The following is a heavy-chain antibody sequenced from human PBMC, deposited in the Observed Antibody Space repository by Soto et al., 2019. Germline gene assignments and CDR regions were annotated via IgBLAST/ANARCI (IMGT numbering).Heavy chain of an antibody. J-gene: IGHJ4*02. CDR1: GGSISPYY. D-gene: IGHD6-19*01. CDR2: IYYSGST. CDR3: ARDRGSGWVNYFDY. Sequence: QVQLQESGPGLVKPSETLSLTCTVSGGSISPYYWSWIRQPPGKGLEWIGYIYYSGSTNYNPSLKRRVTISLDTSRNQVSLKLSSVTAADTAVDYCARDRGSGWVNYFDYWGQGTLVTVSS. V-gene: IGHV4-59*01.